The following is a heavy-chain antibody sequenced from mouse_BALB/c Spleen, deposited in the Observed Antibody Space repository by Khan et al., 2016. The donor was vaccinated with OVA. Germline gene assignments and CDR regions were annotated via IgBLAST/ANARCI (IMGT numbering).Heavy chain of an antibody. CDR3: ARGWDWYFEG. Sequence: EVQLEESGGGLVQPGGSMKLSCVASGFTFRNYWMNWVRQSPEKGFEWVAEIRPKSNIYATHYAASVRGRLTTSRADSRSSVHLHMHKLGAEDNGCECCARGWDWYFEGWGAGTTVTVSS. V-gene: IGHV6-6*02. CDR1: GFTFRNYW. D-gene: IGHD3-3*01. CDR2: IRPKSNIYAT. J-gene: IGHJ1*01.